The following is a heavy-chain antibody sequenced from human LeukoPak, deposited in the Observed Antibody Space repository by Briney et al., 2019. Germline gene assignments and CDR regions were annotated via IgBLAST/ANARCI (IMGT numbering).Heavy chain of an antibody. J-gene: IGHJ4*02. CDR2: IWYDGSNK. CDR1: GFTFSSYG. CDR3: AKGFSXXATFFDY. D-gene: IGHD2-2*01. V-gene: IGHV3-33*06. Sequence: GGSLRLSCAASGFTFSSYGMHWVRQAPGKGLEWVAVIWYDGSNKYYADSVKGRFTISRDNSKNTLYLQMNSLRAEETAVYYCAKGFSXXATFFDYWGQGTLVTVSS.